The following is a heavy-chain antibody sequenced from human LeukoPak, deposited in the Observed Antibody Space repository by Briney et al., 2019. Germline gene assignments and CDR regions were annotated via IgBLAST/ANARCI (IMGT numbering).Heavy chain of an antibody. CDR1: GFTLSSYW. CDR3: ARLLGYDFWSGYYKVYYYNGMDA. CDR2: IKKDGSEK. J-gene: IGHJ6*02. Sequence: GGSLRLSCEASGFTLSSYWMSWVRQAPGKGLEWVANIKKDGSEKYYVDSVKGRFTISRDNAKNSLYPQMNSLRVEDTAVYYCARLLGYDFWSGYYKVYYYNGMDAWDQGTTVTVSS. D-gene: IGHD3-3*01. V-gene: IGHV3-7*01.